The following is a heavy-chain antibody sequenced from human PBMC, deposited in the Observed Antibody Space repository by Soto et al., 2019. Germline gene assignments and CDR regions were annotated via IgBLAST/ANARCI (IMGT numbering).Heavy chain of an antibody. V-gene: IGHV3-33*01. J-gene: IGHJ4*02. D-gene: IGHD3-16*01. CDR2: IWYDASHK. CDR3: ARDKTFGGTIGSAFDS. CDR1: GFTFNDYG. Sequence: HPGGSLRLSCAASGFTFNDYGMHWVRQAPGKGLEWVAVIWYDASHKYYADSVKGRFTISGDNSKNTLYLQMSSLRGEDTAVYYCARDKTFGGTIGSAFDSWGQGTLVTVSS.